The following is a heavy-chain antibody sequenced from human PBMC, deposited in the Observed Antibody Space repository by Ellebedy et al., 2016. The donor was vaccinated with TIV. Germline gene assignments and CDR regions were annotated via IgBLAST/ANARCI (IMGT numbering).Heavy chain of an antibody. D-gene: IGHD5-24*01. V-gene: IGHV4-59*08. CDR3: ASQRRDGYHGYWFDP. CDR2: IYYSGST. CDR1: GGSISSYY. J-gene: IGHJ5*02. Sequence: MPSETLSLTCTVSGGSISSYYWSWIRQPPGKGLEWIGSIYYSGSTNYNPSLKSRVTISVDTSKNQFSLKLSSVTAADTAVYYCASQRRDGYHGYWFDPWGQGTLVTVSS.